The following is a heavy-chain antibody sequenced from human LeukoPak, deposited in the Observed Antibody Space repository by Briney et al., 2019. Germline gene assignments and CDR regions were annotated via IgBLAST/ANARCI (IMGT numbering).Heavy chain of an antibody. J-gene: IGHJ2*01. Sequence: GGSLRLSCAASGFRFSVYGMTWVRQAPGKGLEWVSGISGSGAGTYYADSVKGRFTISRDNSNNTLHLQVNSLRAEDTAIYYCARELVSLGTGYFDLWGRGTLVTVSS. CDR3: ARELVSLGTGYFDL. CDR2: ISGSGAGT. V-gene: IGHV3-23*01. D-gene: IGHD7-27*01. CDR1: GFRFSVYG.